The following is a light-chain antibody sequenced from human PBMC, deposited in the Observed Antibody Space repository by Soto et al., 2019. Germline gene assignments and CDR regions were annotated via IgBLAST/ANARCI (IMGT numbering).Light chain of an antibody. CDR1: SSDVGGYNY. CDR3: SSYTSSSTRV. J-gene: IGLJ2*01. CDR2: EVS. Sequence: QSALTQPASVSGSPGQSITISCTGTSSDVGGYNYVSWYQQHPGKAPKLIIYEVSKRPSGVSNRFSGSKSGNTASLTISGLQAEDEADYYCSSYTSSSTRVFGGRTKLTVL. V-gene: IGLV2-14*01.